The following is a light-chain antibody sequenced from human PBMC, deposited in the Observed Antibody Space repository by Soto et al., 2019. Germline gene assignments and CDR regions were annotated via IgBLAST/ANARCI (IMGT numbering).Light chain of an antibody. V-gene: IGKV3-11*01. Sequence: EIVLTQSPATLSLSPGERATLSCRASQSVRNDLVWYHQKPGQAPRVLIYSASNRATGIPARVSGSGSGTDFTLTISSLEPEDFAVYYCQQRTNWPPTFGGGTKVEMK. CDR2: SAS. CDR3: QQRTNWPPT. J-gene: IGKJ4*01. CDR1: QSVRND.